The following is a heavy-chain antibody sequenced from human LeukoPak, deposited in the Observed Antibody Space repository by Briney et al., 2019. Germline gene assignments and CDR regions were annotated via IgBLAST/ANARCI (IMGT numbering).Heavy chain of an antibody. CDR3: ARTYYDFWSGYSPFDY. V-gene: IGHV1-18*01. D-gene: IGHD3-3*01. CDR2: ISAYNGNT. Sequence: ASVKVSCKASGYTFTSYGISWVRQAPGQGLEWMGWISAYNGNTNYAQKIQGRVTMTTDTSTSTAYMELRSLRSDDTAMYYCARTYYDFWSGYSPFDYWGQGTLVTVSS. CDR1: GYTFTSYG. J-gene: IGHJ4*02.